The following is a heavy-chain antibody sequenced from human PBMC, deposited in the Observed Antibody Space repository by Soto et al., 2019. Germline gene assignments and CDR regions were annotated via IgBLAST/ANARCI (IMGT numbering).Heavy chain of an antibody. Sequence: QLQLQESGPGLVKPSETMPLTCTVSGGSSSSGSFYWGWIRQPPGKGLEWIGSVSYSGHTYYSPSLKSRVTLSVDTSEKHLSLKLGSVTAADTAVYYCARQRAWYGEWALEIWSQGTMVTVSS. D-gene: IGHD3-10*01. V-gene: IGHV4-39*01. CDR2: VSYSGHT. CDR1: GGSSSSGSFY. CDR3: ARQRAWYGEWALEI. J-gene: IGHJ3*02.